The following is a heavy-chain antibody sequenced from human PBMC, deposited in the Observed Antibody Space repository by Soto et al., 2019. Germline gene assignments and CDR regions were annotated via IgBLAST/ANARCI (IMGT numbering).Heavy chain of an antibody. V-gene: IGHV4-61*01. CDR1: GGSVSSGRNY. Sequence: SETLSLTGTVSGGSVSSGRNYWSWIRQPPGKVLELIGCIFYSGSTNYNPSLKSRVTISVDTSKNQFSLKLSSVTAADTAVYYCARVYWYYDFWSGYSSPYGMDVWGQGTTVTVSS. CDR3: ARVYWYYDFWSGYSSPYGMDV. J-gene: IGHJ6*02. CDR2: IFYSGST. D-gene: IGHD3-3*01.